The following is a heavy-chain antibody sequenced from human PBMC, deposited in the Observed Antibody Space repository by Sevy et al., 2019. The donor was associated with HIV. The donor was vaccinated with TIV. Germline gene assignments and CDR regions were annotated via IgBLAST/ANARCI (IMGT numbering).Heavy chain of an antibody. J-gene: IGHJ4*02. V-gene: IGHV3-23*01. D-gene: IGHD6-6*01. CDR1: GFSLSNYA. CDR3: AKGRIPSIGTLGPFDS. Sequence: GGSLRLSCAASGFSLSNYAMSWVRQAPGKGLEWISTKTGSAGVTYYADSGKGRITIARDNSKKTLVLQMNSLRAEDTALYYCAKGRIPSIGTLGPFDSRGQGTLGTVSS. CDR2: KTGSAGVT.